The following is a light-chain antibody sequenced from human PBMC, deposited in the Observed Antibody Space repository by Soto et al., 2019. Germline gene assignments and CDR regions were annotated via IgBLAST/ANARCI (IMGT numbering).Light chain of an antibody. V-gene: IGLV2-14*01. CDR3: SSYTSSGSIV. Sequence: QSVLTQPASVSGSPGQSITLSCTGTTTDVGGYIYVSWYQQHPGKAPKLLIYEVTNRPSGVSDRFSGSRSGNTASLTISGLQTEDEADYYCSSYTSSGSIVFGGGTKVTVL. CDR2: EVT. CDR1: TTDVGGYIY. J-gene: IGLJ2*01.